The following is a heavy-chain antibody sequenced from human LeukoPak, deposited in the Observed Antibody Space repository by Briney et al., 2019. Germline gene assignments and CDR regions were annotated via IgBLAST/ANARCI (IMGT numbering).Heavy chain of an antibody. CDR1: GFTFSGSA. V-gene: IGHV3-73*01. D-gene: IGHD2-15*01. J-gene: IGHJ5*02. CDR2: IRSKANSYAT. Sequence: GGSLRLSCAASGFTFSGSAMHWVRQASGKGLEWVGRIRSKANSYATAYAASVKGRFTISRDDSKNTAYLQMNSLKTEDTAVYYCTRLGQVAANNWFDPWGQGTLVTVSS. CDR3: TRLGQVAANNWFDP.